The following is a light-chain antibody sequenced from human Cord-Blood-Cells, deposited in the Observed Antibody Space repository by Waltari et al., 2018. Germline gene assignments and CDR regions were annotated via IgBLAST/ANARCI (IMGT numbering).Light chain of an antibody. V-gene: IGKV1-5*01. J-gene: IGKJ1*01. CDR3: QQYNSYSWT. Sequence: DIQMTQSPSTLSASVGDRVTITCRASQSISSWLAWYQQKPGKAPKLLIYEDASLESGVPSRFSGSGSGTEFTLTISSLQPDDCATYYCQQYNSYSWTFGQGTKVEIK. CDR2: EDA. CDR1: QSISSW.